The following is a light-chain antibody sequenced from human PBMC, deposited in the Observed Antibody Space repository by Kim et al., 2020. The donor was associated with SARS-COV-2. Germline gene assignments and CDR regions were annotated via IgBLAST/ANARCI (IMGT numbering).Light chain of an antibody. J-gene: IGKJ2*01. CDR3: QQYDNY. V-gene: IGKV1-5*03. Sequence: TLSSSVGDRVIITCRASQSNSMWLAWYQQKPGKAPKLLISKASSLQSGVPSRFSGSGSGTEFTLTISSLQPDDFGTYYCQQYDNYFGQGTKLEIK. CDR2: KAS. CDR1: QSNSMW.